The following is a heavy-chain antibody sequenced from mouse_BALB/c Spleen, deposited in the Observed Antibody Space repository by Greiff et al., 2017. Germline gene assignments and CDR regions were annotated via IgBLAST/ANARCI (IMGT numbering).Heavy chain of an antibody. D-gene: IGHD2-4*01. J-gene: IGHJ4*01. CDR1: GYAFSSYW. CDR2: IYPGDGDT. Sequence: QVQLQQSGAELVRPGSSVKISCKASGYAFSSYWMNWVKQRPGQGLEWIGQIYPGDGDTNYNGKFKGKATLTADKSSSTAYMQLSSLTSEDSAVYFCARGLRGDYYAMDYWGQGTSVTVSS. CDR3: ARGLRGDYYAMDY. V-gene: IGHV1-80*01.